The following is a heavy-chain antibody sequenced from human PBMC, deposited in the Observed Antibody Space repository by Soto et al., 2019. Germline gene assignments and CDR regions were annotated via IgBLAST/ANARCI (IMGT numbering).Heavy chain of an antibody. Sequence: ASVKVSCKASGYTFTSYGISWVRQAPGQGLEWMGWISAYNGNTNYAQKLQGRVTMTTDTSTSTAYMELRSLRSDDTAVYYCAKDQELGATVAFDIWGQGTMVTGSS. CDR2: ISAYNGNT. J-gene: IGHJ3*02. V-gene: IGHV1-18*04. CDR3: AKDQELGATVAFDI. D-gene: IGHD1-26*01. CDR1: GYTFTSYG.